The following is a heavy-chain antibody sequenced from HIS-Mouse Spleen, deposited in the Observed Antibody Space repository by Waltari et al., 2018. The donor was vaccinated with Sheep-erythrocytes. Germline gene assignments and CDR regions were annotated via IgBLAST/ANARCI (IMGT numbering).Heavy chain of an antibody. J-gene: IGHJ4*02. CDR1: GFTFSSYS. D-gene: IGHD5-12*01. V-gene: IGHV3-21*01. CDR2: ISSSSSYI. Sequence: GGSLRLSCAASGFTFSSYSMNWVRQAPGKGLEWVSSISSSSSYIYYADSVKGRFTISRDNAKNSLYLQMNSLRAEDTAVYYCARPGYSGEYYFDYWGQGTLVTVSS. CDR3: ARPGYSGEYYFDY.